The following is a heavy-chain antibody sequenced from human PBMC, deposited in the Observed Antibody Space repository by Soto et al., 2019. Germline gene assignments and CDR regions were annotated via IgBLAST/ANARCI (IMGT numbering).Heavy chain of an antibody. CDR1: GFTFSSYA. D-gene: IGHD6-6*01. CDR3: ARDLGYSSSWGAFDY. Sequence: QVQLVESGGGVVQPGRSLRLSCAASGFTFSSYAMHWVRQAPGKGLEWVAVISYDGSNKYYADSVKGRFTIYRDNAKNSLYLQMNSLRAEDTAVYYCARDLGYSSSWGAFDYWVQGTLGTVSS. V-gene: IGHV3-30-3*01. CDR2: ISYDGSNK. J-gene: IGHJ4*02.